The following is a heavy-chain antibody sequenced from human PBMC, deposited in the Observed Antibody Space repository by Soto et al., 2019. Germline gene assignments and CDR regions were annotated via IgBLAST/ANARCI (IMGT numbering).Heavy chain of an antibody. CDR2: ISYDGSNK. J-gene: IGHJ4*02. V-gene: IGHV3-30*18. CDR1: GFTFSSYG. D-gene: IGHD3-22*01. CDR3: AKDIYYDSSDHFDY. Sequence: GGSLRLSCAASGFTFSSYGMHWVRQAPGKGLEWVAVISYDGSNKYYADSVKGRFTISRDNSKNTLYLQMNSLRAEDTAVYYCAKDIYYDSSDHFDYWGQGTLVTVSS.